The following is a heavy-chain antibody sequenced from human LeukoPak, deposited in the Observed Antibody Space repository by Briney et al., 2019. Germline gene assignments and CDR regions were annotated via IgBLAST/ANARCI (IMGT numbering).Heavy chain of an antibody. Sequence: GGSLRLSCAASGFTVSTNYMSWVRQAPGKGLEWVLVLCSNTNTYYAHSVKGTFTISRDDSTNTLYLQVNSLRVEDTAVYYCASGEQPLIVVYWGQGTLVTVSS. CDR3: ASGEQPLIVVY. CDR1: GFTVSTNY. V-gene: IGHV3-66*01. CDR2: LCSNTNT. D-gene: IGHD2-21*01. J-gene: IGHJ4*02.